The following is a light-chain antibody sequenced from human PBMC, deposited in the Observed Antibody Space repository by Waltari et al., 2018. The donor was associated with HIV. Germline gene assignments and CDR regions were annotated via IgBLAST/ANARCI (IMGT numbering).Light chain of an antibody. J-gene: IGLJ2*01. CDR3: SSYAGRDSRVV. CDR2: EVN. V-gene: IGLV2-8*01. CDR1: GSDIGTYNY. Sequence: QSTLTQPPSASGSPGQSVTNSCTGTGSDIGTYNYVSRYQQHPGKAPKLMIYEVNKRPSGVPDRFSGAKSGSVASLTVSGLQDDDEADYYCSSYAGRDSRVVFGGGTKLTVL.